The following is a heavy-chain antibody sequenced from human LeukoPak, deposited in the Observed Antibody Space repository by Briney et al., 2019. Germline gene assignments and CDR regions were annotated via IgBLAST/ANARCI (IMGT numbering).Heavy chain of an antibody. J-gene: IGHJ4*02. Sequence: ASVKVSCKASGYTFTSYGISWVRQAPGQGLEWMGWISAYNGNTNYAQKLQGRVTMTTDTSTSTAYMELRSLRSDDTAVYYCARDLRWDYGSGQFDYWGQGTLVTVSS. V-gene: IGHV1-18*01. CDR2: ISAYNGNT. D-gene: IGHD3-10*01. CDR3: ARDLRWDYGSGQFDY. CDR1: GYTFTSYG.